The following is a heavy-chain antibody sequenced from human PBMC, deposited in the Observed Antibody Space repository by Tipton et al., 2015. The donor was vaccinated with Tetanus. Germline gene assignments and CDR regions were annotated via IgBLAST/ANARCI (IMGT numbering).Heavy chain of an antibody. CDR3: ARLYGSTWSASGAFDL. Sequence: TLSLTCTVSGASINSGGYYWTWIRQRPGKGLEGMGYRNYTGRTYYTPYLRGRVTISFDTSQNPFSLNLTSVTAADTAVCYCARLYGSTWSASGAFDLWGRGTLVPVSS. CDR1: GASINSGGYY. J-gene: IGHJ3*01. CDR2: RNYTGRT. V-gene: IGHV4-31*03. D-gene: IGHD1-7*01.